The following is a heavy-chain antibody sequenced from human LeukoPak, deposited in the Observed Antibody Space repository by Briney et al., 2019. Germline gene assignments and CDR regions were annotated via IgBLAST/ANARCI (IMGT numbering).Heavy chain of an antibody. Sequence: LETLSLTCTVSAGSIRSYYWSWIRQPPGKGLEWIGYIYYSGITNYNPSLKSRVTISVDTSKNQFSLKLSSVTAADTAVYYCATYSSGSYYWSFDLWGRGTLVTVSS. J-gene: IGHJ2*01. CDR3: ATYSSGSYYWSFDL. CDR2: IYYSGIT. CDR1: AGSIRSYY. V-gene: IGHV4-59*01. D-gene: IGHD3-22*01.